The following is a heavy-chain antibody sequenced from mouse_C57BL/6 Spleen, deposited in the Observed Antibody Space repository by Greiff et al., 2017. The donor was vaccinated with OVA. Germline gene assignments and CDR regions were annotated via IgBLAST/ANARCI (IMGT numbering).Heavy chain of an antibody. V-gene: IGHV1-74*01. Sequence: QVQLQQPGAELVKPGASVKVSCKASGYTFTSYWMHWVKQRPGQGLEWIGRIHPSDGDTNYNQKFKGKATLTVDKSSSTAYMQLSSLTSEDSAVYYCAADYYGSSPLFAYWGQGTLVTVSA. J-gene: IGHJ3*01. CDR2: IHPSDGDT. D-gene: IGHD1-1*01. CDR1: GYTFTSYW. CDR3: AADYYGSSPLFAY.